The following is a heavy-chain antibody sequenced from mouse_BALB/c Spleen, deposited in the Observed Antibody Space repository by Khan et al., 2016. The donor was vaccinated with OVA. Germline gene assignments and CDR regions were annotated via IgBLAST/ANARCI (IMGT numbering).Heavy chain of an antibody. V-gene: IGHV1S136*01. D-gene: IGHD2-14*01. CDR2: IYPYNDDT. CDR3: ARNYRYGVCFDS. J-gene: IGHJ2*01. CDR1: GYTFTSYV. Sequence: EVQLQESGPELVKPGASVKMSCTASGYTFTSYVIHWVKQKPGQGLDWIGYIYPYNDDTKYNEKFKGKATLTSDKSSSTAYMELSSLTSEDSAVSYCARNYRYGVCFDSWGQGTTLTVAS.